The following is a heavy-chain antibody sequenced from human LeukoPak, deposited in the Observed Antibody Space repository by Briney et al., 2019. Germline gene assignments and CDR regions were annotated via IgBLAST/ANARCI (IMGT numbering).Heavy chain of an antibody. J-gene: IGHJ6*03. Sequence: SETLSLTCGVYGGSFSGYYWSWIRQPAGKGLEWIGRIYTSGSTNYNPSLKSRVTISVDTSKNQFSLKLSSVTAADTAVYYCAGGHIGYSSSWYYYYMDVWGKGTTVTVSS. D-gene: IGHD6-13*01. CDR2: IYTSGST. CDR3: AGGHIGYSSSWYYYYMDV. CDR1: GGSFSGYY. V-gene: IGHV4-59*10.